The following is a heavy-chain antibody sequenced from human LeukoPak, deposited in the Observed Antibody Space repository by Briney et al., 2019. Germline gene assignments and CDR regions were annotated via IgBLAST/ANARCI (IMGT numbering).Heavy chain of an antibody. CDR3: ARDGIFGVVRYYFDH. V-gene: IGHV3-33*01. D-gene: IGHD3-3*01. Sequence: GRSLRLSCAAYGFTFSSYGMHWVRQAPGKGLEWVAVIWYDGSNKYYADSVKGRFTISRDNSKNTLYLQMNSLRAEDTAVYYCARDGIFGVVRYYFDHWGQGTLVTVSS. CDR2: IWYDGSNK. CDR1: GFTFSSYG. J-gene: IGHJ4*02.